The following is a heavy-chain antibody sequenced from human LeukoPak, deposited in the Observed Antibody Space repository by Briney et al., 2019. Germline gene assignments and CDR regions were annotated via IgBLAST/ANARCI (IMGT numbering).Heavy chain of an antibody. CDR3: ARRGVNYYDSSGYYYV. J-gene: IGHJ1*01. CDR1: GFTFSRYS. V-gene: IGHV3-21*05. CDR2: IRSRGSFI. Sequence: GGSLRLSCAASGFTFSRYSMNWVRQAPGKVREGVSYIRSRGSFIYYADSVKGRFAISRDNARNSLYLQMNSLSAEDTAVYYCARRGVNYYDSSGYYYVGGQGTLLTVPS. D-gene: IGHD3-22*01.